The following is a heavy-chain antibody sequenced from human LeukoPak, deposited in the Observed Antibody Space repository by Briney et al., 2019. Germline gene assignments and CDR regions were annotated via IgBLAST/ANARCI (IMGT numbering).Heavy chain of an antibody. J-gene: IGHJ4*02. CDR1: GDPISGSRNYK. D-gene: IGHD6-13*01. CDR3: ARRKAAGTLLHDY. Sequence: SETLSLTCTVSGDPISGSRNYKWSWIRRPPGKGLEWIGYIYYSGSTNYNPSLKSRVTISVDTSKNQFSLKLSSVTAADTAVYYCARRKAAGTLLHDYWGQGTLVTVSS. V-gene: IGHV4-59*08. CDR2: IYYSGST.